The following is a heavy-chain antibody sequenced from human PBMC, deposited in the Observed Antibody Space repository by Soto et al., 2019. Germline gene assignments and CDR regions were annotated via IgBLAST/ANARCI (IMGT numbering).Heavy chain of an antibody. Sequence: EVQLVESGGGLVKPGGSLRLSCAASGFTFSSYSMNLVRQAPGKGLEWVSAISSSSSYIYYADSVKGRFTISRDNAKNSLYVQMNSRRAEDTAVYYCARDCYDSSGYLALFDYWGQGTLVTVSS. D-gene: IGHD3-22*01. CDR2: ISSSSSYI. CDR1: GFTFSSYS. CDR3: ARDCYDSSGYLALFDY. J-gene: IGHJ4*02. V-gene: IGHV3-21*01.